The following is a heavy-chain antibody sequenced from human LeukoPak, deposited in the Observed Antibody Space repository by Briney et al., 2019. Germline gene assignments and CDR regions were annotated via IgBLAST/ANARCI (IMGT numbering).Heavy chain of an antibody. CDR1: GGSISSSSYY. CDR3: ARLPLYDILTDPDY. V-gene: IGHV4-39*07. J-gene: IGHJ4*02. D-gene: IGHD3-9*01. CDR2: IYYSGST. Sequence: PSETLSLTCTVSGGSISSSSYYWGWIRQPPGKGLEWIGSIYYSGSTYYNPSLKSRVTISVDTSKNQFSLKLSSVTAADTAVYYCARLPLYDILTDPDYWGQGTLVTVSS.